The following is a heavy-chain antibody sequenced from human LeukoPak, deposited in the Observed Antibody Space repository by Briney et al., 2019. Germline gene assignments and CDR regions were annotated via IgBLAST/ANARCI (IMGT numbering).Heavy chain of an antibody. D-gene: IGHD3-16*01. V-gene: IGHV3-48*03. CDR2: ISSSGSTI. Sequence: GGSLRLSCAASGFTFSSYEMNWVRQAPGKGLEWVSYISSSGSTIYYADSVKGRFTISRDNSKNTLYLQMNSLRAEDTAVYYCAKPPAQGGNWGQGTLVTVSS. J-gene: IGHJ4*02. CDR1: GFTFSSYE. CDR3: AKPPAQGGN.